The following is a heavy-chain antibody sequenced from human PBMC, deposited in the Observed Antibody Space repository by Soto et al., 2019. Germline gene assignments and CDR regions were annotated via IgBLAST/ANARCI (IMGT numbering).Heavy chain of an antibody. V-gene: IGHV1-69*01. CDR3: ERSDIVVVPAASGLYYYYYGMDV. CDR2: IIPIFGTA. Sequence: QVQLVQSGAEVKKPGSSVKVSCKASGGTFSSYAISWVRQAPGQGLEWMGGIIPIFGTANYAQKFQGRVTITADEYTSTAYMELSSLRSEDTAVYYCERSDIVVVPAASGLYYYYYGMDVWGQGTTVTVSS. CDR1: GGTFSSYA. D-gene: IGHD2-2*01. J-gene: IGHJ6*02.